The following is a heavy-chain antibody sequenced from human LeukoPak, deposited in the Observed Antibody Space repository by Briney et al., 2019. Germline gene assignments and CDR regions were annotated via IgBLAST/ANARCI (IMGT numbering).Heavy chain of an antibody. CDR1: SGSITGYY. D-gene: IGHD2/OR15-2a*01. CDR2: IYYSGRT. CDR3: ARKNDFDI. J-gene: IGHJ3*02. V-gene: IGHV4-59*07. Sequence: SDTLSLTCTVSSGSITGYYWSWIRQPPGKGLEWIGCIYYSGRTYYNPSLKSRVSISVDMSKSQFSLRLTSVTAADTAVYYCARKNDFDIWGQGTLVTVSS.